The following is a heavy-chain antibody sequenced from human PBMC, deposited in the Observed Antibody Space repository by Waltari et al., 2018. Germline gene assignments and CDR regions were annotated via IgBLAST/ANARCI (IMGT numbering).Heavy chain of an antibody. Sequence: QLQLQESGPGLVKPSETLSLTCTVSGGSISNFPHYWGWIRQSPEKGLEWIGIAHYSGTTHYTPSLRSRVTISVDTSKNQFSLKLSSVTAADTAVYYCARESGRDYFLDYWGQGTLVTVSS. CDR2: AHYSGTT. J-gene: IGHJ4*02. D-gene: IGHD3-10*01. CDR1: GGSISNFPHY. V-gene: IGHV4-39*07. CDR3: ARESGRDYFLDY.